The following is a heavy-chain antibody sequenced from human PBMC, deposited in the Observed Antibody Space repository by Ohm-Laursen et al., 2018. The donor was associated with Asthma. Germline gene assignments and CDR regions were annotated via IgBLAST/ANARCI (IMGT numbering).Heavy chain of an antibody. CDR1: GFTFSSYG. V-gene: IGHV3-30*18. CDR2: ISYDGSNK. J-gene: IGHJ4*01. Sequence: SSLRLSCSASGFTFSSYGMHWVRQAPGKGLEWVAVISYDGSNKYYADSVKGRFTISRDNSKNTLYLQMNSLRAEDTAVYYCAKGPGIAVDYYFDYWGQGTLVTVSS. D-gene: IGHD6-19*01. CDR3: AKGPGIAVDYYFDY.